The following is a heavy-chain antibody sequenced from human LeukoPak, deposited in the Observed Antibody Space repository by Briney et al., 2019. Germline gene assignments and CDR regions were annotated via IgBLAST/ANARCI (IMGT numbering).Heavy chain of an antibody. CDR2: MNPNSGNT. V-gene: IGHV1-8*01. Sequence: GASVKVSCKASGYTFTSYDINWVRQATGQGLEWMGWMNPNSGNTGYTQKFQGRVTMTSDTSISTVYMELSSLKSDDTAVYYCARGRFRWELEIRDFDHWGRGTLVTVSS. CDR3: ARGRFRWELEIRDFDH. CDR1: GYTFTSYD. J-gene: IGHJ4*02. D-gene: IGHD1-7*01.